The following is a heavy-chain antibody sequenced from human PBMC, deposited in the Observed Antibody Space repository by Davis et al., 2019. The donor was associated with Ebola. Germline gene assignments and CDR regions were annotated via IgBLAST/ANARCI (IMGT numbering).Heavy chain of an antibody. CDR1: GYSFTSYW. V-gene: IGHV5-10-1*01. CDR3: ALSNTAMVGDFDY. Sequence: GESLKISCKGSGYSFTSYWISWXXXXXXXXXXXXXWIDPSDSYTNYSPSFQGHVTISADKSISTAYLQWSSLKASDTAMNYCALSNTAMVGDFDYWGQGTLVTVSS. CDR2: IDPSDSYT. J-gene: IGHJ4*02. D-gene: IGHD5-18*01.